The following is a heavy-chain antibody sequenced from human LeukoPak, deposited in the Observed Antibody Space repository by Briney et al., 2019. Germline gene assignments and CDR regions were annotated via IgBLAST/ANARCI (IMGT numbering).Heavy chain of an antibody. CDR3: ARGGSYYYDSSGYYYRSFDY. J-gene: IGHJ4*02. D-gene: IGHD3-22*01. CDR2: ISGSGGST. V-gene: IGHV3-23*01. CDR1: GFTFSSYA. Sequence: PGGSLRLSCAASGFTFSSYAMSWVRQAPGKGLEWVSAISGSGGSTYYADSVKGRFTISRDNSKNTLYLQMNSLRAEDTAVYYCARGGSYYYDSSGYYYRSFDYWGQGTLVTVSS.